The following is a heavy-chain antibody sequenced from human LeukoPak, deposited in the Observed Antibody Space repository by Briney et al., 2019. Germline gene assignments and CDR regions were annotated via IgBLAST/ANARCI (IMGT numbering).Heavy chain of an antibody. D-gene: IGHD3-3*01. Sequence: ASVKVSCKASGYTFTSYDINWVRQATGQGLEWMGWMNPNSGNTGYTQKFQGRVTITRNTSISTAYMELSSLRSEDTAVYYCARGGWSLDAFDIWGQGTMVTVSS. V-gene: IGHV1-8*03. CDR1: GYTFTSYD. J-gene: IGHJ3*02. CDR3: ARGGWSLDAFDI. CDR2: MNPNSGNT.